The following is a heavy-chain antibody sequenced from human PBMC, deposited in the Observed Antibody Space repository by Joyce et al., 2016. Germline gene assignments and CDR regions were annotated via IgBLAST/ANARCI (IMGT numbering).Heavy chain of an antibody. CDR2: ISCTSYYR. Sequence: QLVESGGGVVKPGGSLRLSCEASGSTFSSSSMGWFRQAPGKGQEWVGAISCTSYYRFHAETVSGLFTVSRDNAKKTLYLQMNSLRAEDSAVFYCARGGISYYYAMDVWGQGTTVTVSS. CDR3: ARGGISYYYAMDV. D-gene: IGHD3-16*01. J-gene: IGHJ6*02. CDR1: GSTFSSSS. V-gene: IGHV3-21*01.